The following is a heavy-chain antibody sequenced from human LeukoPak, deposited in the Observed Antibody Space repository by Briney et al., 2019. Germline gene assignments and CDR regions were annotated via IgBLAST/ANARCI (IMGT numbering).Heavy chain of an antibody. CDR3: ARHLSGITGYTYGRGIDY. CDR1: GFTFSSYS. D-gene: IGHD5-18*01. Sequence: GGSLRLSCAASGFTFSSYSMNWVRQAPGKGLEWVSGISWNSGSIGYADSVKGRFTISRDNAKKSLYLQMNSLGAEDTAVYYCARHLSGITGYTYGRGIDYWGQGTLLTVSS. CDR2: ISWNSGSI. J-gene: IGHJ4*02. V-gene: IGHV3-21*01.